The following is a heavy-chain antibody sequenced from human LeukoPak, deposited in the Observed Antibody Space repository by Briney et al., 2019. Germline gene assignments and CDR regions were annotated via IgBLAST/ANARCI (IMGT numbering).Heavy chain of an antibody. CDR3: ARIVPNYYDSSGYPYWYFDL. CDR2: IYTSGST. D-gene: IGHD3-22*01. Sequence: PSETLSLTCTVSGGSISSYYWSWIRQPAGKGLEWIGRIYTSGSTHYNPSLKSRVTMSVDTSKNQFSLKLSSVTAADTAVYYCARIVPNYYDSSGYPYWYFDLWGRGTLVTVSS. V-gene: IGHV4-4*07. CDR1: GGSISSYY. J-gene: IGHJ2*01.